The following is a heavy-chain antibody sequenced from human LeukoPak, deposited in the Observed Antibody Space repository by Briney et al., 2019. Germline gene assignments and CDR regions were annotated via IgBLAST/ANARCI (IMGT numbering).Heavy chain of an antibody. CDR3: AREGRSPFDY. CDR2: ISSSGGST. CDR1: GFTFSSDA. D-gene: IGHD1-26*01. J-gene: IGHJ4*02. V-gene: IGHV3-23*01. Sequence: GGSLRLSCAASGFTFSSDAMRWVRQAPGKGLEWVSAISSSGGSTHYADSVRGRFTISRDNSKSTLYLQMNSLRAEDTAVYYCAREGRSPFDYWGQGTLVTVSS.